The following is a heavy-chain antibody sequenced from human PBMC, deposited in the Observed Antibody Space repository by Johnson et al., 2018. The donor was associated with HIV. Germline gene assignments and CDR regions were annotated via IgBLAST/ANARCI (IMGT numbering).Heavy chain of an antibody. D-gene: IGHD6-6*01. CDR3: ARDSYSSWGDAFDI. Sequence: QVQLVESGGGVVQPGRSLRVSCAASGFTFSSYAMHWVRQAPGKGLEWVAVIAYDGSNKYYADSVKGRFTISRDNAKNSLYLQMNSLRAEDTAVYYCARDSYSSWGDAFDIWGQGTMVTVSS. V-gene: IGHV3-30*04. CDR2: IAYDGSNK. CDR1: GFTFSSYA. J-gene: IGHJ3*02.